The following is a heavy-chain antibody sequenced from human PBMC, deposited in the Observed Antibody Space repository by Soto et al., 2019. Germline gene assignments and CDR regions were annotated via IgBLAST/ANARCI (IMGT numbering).Heavy chain of an antibody. J-gene: IGHJ4*02. CDR3: ARDNGYSYGYTLDH. CDR1: GGSISSYY. V-gene: IGHV4-59*01. Sequence: SETLSLTCTVSGGSISSYYWSWIRQPPGKGLEWIGYIYYSGSTNYNPSLKSRVTISVDTSKNQFSLKLSSVTAADTAVYYCARDNGYSYGYTLDHWGQGTLVT. D-gene: IGHD5-18*01. CDR2: IYYSGST.